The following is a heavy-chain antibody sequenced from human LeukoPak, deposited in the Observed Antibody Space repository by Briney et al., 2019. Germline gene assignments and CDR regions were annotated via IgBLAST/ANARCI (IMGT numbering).Heavy chain of an antibody. Sequence: SETLSLTCTVSGGSISSSYWSWIRQPPGKGLEWIGYIYHSGSTYYNPSLKSRVTISVDRSKNQFSLKLSSVTAADTAVYYCARHVITFGGVIVPPGYFDYWGQGTLVTVSS. CDR2: IYHSGST. CDR1: GGSISSSY. V-gene: IGHV4-59*08. CDR3: ARHVITFGGVIVPPGYFDY. D-gene: IGHD3-16*02. J-gene: IGHJ4*02.